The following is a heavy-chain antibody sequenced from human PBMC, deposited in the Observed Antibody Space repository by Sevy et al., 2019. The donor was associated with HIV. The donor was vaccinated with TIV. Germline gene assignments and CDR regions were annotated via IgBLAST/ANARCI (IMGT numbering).Heavy chain of an antibody. CDR3: TRRGYSGRFDF. CDR1: GGSLSRSPYY. J-gene: IGHJ4*02. CDR2: LYHDGSS. Sequence: SETLSLTCSDSGGSLSRSPYYWGWIRQPPGKGLEWIGSLYHDGSSSYLPSLKSRVTMSAATSNNQFSLRLTSVAAADTAVYYCTRRGYSGRFDFWGQGILVTVSS. D-gene: IGHD5-12*01. V-gene: IGHV4-39*01.